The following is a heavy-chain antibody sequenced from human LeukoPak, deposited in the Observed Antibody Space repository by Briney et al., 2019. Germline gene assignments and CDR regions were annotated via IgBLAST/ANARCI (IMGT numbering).Heavy chain of an antibody. D-gene: IGHD5-18*01. V-gene: IGHV4-31*03. CDR3: ARMAGWSYGFDY. CDR1: GGSIITGGYY. J-gene: IGHJ4*02. CDR2: IYNSGTT. Sequence: PSQTLSLTCTVSGGSIITGGYYWTWIRQHPGKGLEWIGYIYNSGTTYYSPSLESRVTISGDTSKNQFSLRLNSVTAADTAVYYCARMAGWSYGFDYWGQGTLVTVSS.